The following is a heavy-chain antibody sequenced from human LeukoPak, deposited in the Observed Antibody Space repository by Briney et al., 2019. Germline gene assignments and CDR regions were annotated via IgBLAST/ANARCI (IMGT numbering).Heavy chain of an antibody. CDR3: AREARNTQYFDY. Sequence: PSETLSLTCTVSGGSISSYYWSWIRPPAGKGLEWIGRIYTSGSTNYNPPLKSRVTMSVDTSKNQFSLKLSSVTAADTAMYYCAREARNTQYFDYWGQGTLVTVSS. V-gene: IGHV4-4*07. D-gene: IGHD5-12*01. CDR1: GGSISSYY. J-gene: IGHJ4*02. CDR2: IYTSGST.